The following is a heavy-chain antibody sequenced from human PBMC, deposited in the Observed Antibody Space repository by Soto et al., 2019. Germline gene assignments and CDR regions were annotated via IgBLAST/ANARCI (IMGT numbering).Heavy chain of an antibody. CDR2: MNANVDAT. D-gene: IGHD3-10*01. CDR1: GFTFSTND. V-gene: IGHV1-8*01. CDR3: AREVVDGSSLWLDP. J-gene: IGHJ5*02. Sequence: ASVKVSCKASGFTFSTNDINWVQQAPGQGLQWMGWMNANVDATDSPQEFKGRVTMTWNASISTAYMELSNLKSDDTAVYYCAREVVDGSSLWLDPWGQGTLVTV.